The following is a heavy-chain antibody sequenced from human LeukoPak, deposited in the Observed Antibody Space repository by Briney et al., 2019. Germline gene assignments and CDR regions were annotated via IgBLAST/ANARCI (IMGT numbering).Heavy chain of an antibody. CDR3: ARDPGANYFDY. J-gene: IGHJ4*02. Sequence: ASVKVSCKASGYIFTSYYKHWVRQAPGQGLEWMGWINPNSGVTNYAQKFQGRVTMAGDTSISTAYVDLKRLRSDDTAMYYCARDPGANYFDYWGQGTLVTVSS. CDR1: GYIFTSYY. CDR2: INPNSGVT. D-gene: IGHD7-27*01. V-gene: IGHV1-2*02.